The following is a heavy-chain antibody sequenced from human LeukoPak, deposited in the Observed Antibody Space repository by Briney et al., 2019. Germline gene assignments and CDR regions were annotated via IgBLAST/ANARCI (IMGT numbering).Heavy chain of an antibody. V-gene: IGHV3-30*18. CDR2: ISYDGSNK. CDR1: GFTFSSYG. J-gene: IGHJ4*02. D-gene: IGHD3-10*01. Sequence: GRSLRLSCAASGFTFSSYGMHWVRQAPGKGLEWVAVISYDGSNKYYADSVKGRFTISRDNSKNTLYLQMNSLRAEDTAVYYCAKDHSLWFGEQYFDYWGQGTLVTVSS. CDR3: AKDHSLWFGEQYFDY.